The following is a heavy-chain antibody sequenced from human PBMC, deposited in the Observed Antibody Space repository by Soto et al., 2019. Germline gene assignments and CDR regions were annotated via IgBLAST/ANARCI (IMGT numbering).Heavy chain of an antibody. CDR1: GYTFTSYH. CDR2: ISAYNTNT. CDR3: ASDTPPTDY. Sequence: QVQLVQSGAEVKKPGASVKVSCKTSGYTFTSYHISWVRQAPGQGLEWTGWISAYNTNTTYAQKFQGRVTMTTDTLTSTAYMELRSLRSDDTAVYYCASDTPPTDYWGQGTLVTVSS. V-gene: IGHV1-18*01. J-gene: IGHJ4*02.